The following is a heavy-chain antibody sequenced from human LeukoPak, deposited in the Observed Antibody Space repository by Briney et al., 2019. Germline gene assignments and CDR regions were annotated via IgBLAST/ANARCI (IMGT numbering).Heavy chain of an antibody. CDR3: ARDRLATWSFDY. V-gene: IGHV1-2*02. Sequence: ASVKVSCKASGYTFTGYYMHWVRQAPGQGLEWMGWINPNSGGTNYAQKFQGRVTMTRDTSISTAYMELSRLRSDDTAVYYCARDRLATWSFDYWGQGTLVTVSS. CDR1: GYTFTGYY. D-gene: IGHD5-12*01. CDR2: INPNSGGT. J-gene: IGHJ4*02.